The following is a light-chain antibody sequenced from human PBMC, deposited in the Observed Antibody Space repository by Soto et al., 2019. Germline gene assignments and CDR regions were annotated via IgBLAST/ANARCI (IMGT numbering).Light chain of an antibody. CDR1: QRISSW. CDR3: HQYDSYPYT. CDR2: KAS. Sequence: DIQMTQSPSTLVASVGDRVTITCRASQRISSWLAWYQQKPGKAPKLLIYKASSLESGVPSRFSGSGSGTEFTLAISSLQPDDFATYYCHQYDSYPYTFGQGTKLEIK. V-gene: IGKV1-5*03. J-gene: IGKJ2*01.